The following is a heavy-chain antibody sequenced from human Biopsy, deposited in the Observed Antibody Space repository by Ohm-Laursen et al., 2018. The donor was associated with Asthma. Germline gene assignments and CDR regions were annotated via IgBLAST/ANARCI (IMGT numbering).Heavy chain of an antibody. Sequence: SLRLSCAAAGFTFSTYAMHWVRQAPGKGLEWVAVISYDGSNKYYADSVKGRFTISRDNSKNTLYLQMNSLRAEDTAVYYCASQSSGPDFWSGYYYFDYWGQGTLVTVSS. CDR3: ASQSSGPDFWSGYYYFDY. V-gene: IGHV3-30-3*01. J-gene: IGHJ4*02. CDR1: GFTFSTYA. D-gene: IGHD3-3*01. CDR2: ISYDGSNK.